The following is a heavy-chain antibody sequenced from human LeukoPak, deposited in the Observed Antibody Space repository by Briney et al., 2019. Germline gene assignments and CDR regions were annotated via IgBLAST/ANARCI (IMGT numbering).Heavy chain of an antibody. CDR1: GGSFSGYH. CDR3: ARGRHDITMIVVVLTSVSYYLDV. CDR2: INPSGST. J-gene: IGHJ6*03. Sequence: PSETLSLTCAVYGGSFSGYHWTWIRQSPGKGLEWIGDINPSGSTYYNPSLKSRLTISVDTSKNQFSLKLRSVTAADTAVYYCARGRHDITMIVVVLTSVSYYLDVWGKGTTVTVS. D-gene: IGHD3-22*01. V-gene: IGHV4-34*01.